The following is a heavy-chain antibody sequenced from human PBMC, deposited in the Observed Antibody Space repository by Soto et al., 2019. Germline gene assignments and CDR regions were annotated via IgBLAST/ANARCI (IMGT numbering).Heavy chain of an antibody. J-gene: IGHJ3*01. V-gene: IGHV1-3*01. CDR2: INPGNGNT. CDR3: ARDILSVGPRANDALDV. D-gene: IGHD2-8*02. CDR1: GFSFCDNL. Sequence: QVQLVQAGAEVRKPGASVNISCRASGFSFCDNLINWVCQDPGQSLEWMGSINPGNGNTRYSQTFQGRVTISGHESASIAYVEVSDLTSEDTAVYYCARDILSVGPRANDALDVWGQGTMVTVSS.